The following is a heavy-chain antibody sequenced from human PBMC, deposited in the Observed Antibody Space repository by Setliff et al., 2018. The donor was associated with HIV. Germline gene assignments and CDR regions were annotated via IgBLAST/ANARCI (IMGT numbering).Heavy chain of an antibody. V-gene: IGHV4-39*01. CDR1: GGSIGSSSYY. D-gene: IGHD3-22*01. Sequence: TSETLSLTCTVSGGSIGSSSYYWGWIRQPPGKGLEWIGSIYYSGSTYYNPSLKSRVTISVDTSKNQFSLKLSSVTAADAAVYYCASRVYYYDSSGYLREEGFDPWGQGTLVTVS. CDR3: ASRVYYYDSSGYLREEGFDP. CDR2: IYYSGST. J-gene: IGHJ5*02.